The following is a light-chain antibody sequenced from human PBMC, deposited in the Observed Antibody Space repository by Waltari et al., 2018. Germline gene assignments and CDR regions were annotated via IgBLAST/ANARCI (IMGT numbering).Light chain of an antibody. CDR3: AAWDDNLHAVV. J-gene: IGLJ2*01. Sequence: QSVLTQPPSLSAAPSQRVTISCFGSTSNIGKNAVNWYQHFPGKAPKVLLYFDDLLPSCVSDRFSGSKSVTSASLAISGLQSEDEADYYCAAWDDNLHAVVFGGGTKLTVL. V-gene: IGLV1-36*01. CDR2: FDD. CDR1: TSNIGKNA.